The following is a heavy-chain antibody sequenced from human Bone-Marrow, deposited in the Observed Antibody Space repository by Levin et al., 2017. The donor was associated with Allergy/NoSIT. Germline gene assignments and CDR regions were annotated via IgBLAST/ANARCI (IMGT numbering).Heavy chain of an antibody. J-gene: IGHJ5*02. D-gene: IGHD6-13*01. Sequence: SQTLSLTCTVSGDSIGSSYWSWIRQPAGKELEWIGRIQSNGYTNYNPSLKSRVAMSLDTSKNHFSLNLTSVTAADTAVYYCARGPSYTDSWFNWFGPWGQGTLVTVSS. V-gene: IGHV4-4*07. CDR1: GDSIGSSY. CDR2: IQSNGYT. CDR3: ARGPSYTDSWFNWFGP.